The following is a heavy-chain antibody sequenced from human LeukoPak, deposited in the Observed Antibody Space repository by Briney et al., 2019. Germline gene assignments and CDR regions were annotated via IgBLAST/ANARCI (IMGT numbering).Heavy chain of an antibody. CDR3: AREISGVPTGDY. CDR2: IIPILGIA. D-gene: IGHD3-3*01. J-gene: IGHJ4*02. CDR1: GGTFSSYA. Sequence: SVKVSCKASGGTFSSYAISWVRQAPGQGLEWMGRIIPILGIANYAQKFQGRVTMTRDTSISTAYMELSRLRSDDTAVYYCAREISGVPTGDYWGQGTLVTVSS. V-gene: IGHV1-69*04.